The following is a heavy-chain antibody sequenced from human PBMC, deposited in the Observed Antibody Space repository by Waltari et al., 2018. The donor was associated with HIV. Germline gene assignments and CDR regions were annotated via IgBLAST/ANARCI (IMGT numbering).Heavy chain of an antibody. V-gene: IGHV1-2*06. CDR3: AREVARMTTMIYYYYGMDV. CDR1: GYTFTGYH. D-gene: IGHD4-4*01. Sequence: QVQLVQPGAEVKKPGASAKVSCKASGYTFTGYHMHWVRPAPGQGLEWMGRTNPNSGATNYGRQFQGGVTMTRDTSISTAYVELSRLRSDDTAVYYCAREVARMTTMIYYYYGMDVWGQGTTVTVSS. J-gene: IGHJ6*02. CDR2: TNPNSGAT.